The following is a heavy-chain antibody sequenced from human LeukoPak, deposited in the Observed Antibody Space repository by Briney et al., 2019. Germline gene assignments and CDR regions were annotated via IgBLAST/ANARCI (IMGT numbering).Heavy chain of an antibody. V-gene: IGHV1-8*02. CDR2: MNPNSGNA. J-gene: IGHJ3*02. Sequence: ASVKVSCKASGYTFTNYDIHWVRQATGQGLEWMGWMNPNSGNAVYAQKFQGRVTMTRSTSINTAYMELSSLRSEDTAVYYCARGSSRSFDIWGLGTMVTVSS. CDR3: ARGSSRSFDI. CDR1: GYTFTNYD. D-gene: IGHD3-10*01.